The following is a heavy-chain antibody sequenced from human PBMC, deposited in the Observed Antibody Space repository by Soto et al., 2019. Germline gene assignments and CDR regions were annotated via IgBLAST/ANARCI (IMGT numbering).Heavy chain of an antibody. J-gene: IGHJ4*02. V-gene: IGHV3-74*01. Sequence: EVQLVESGGGLVQPGGSLRLSCAASGFDFTNSWMHWVRQAPGKGLVWVSHVNSDGSITTYADSVKGRFTISRDNAKNTVYLQMNSLRVEDKAVYYCTRDQRYSSAVWGQGTLVTVSS. CDR2: VNSDGSIT. D-gene: IGHD5-18*01. CDR1: GFDFTNSW. CDR3: TRDQRYSSAV.